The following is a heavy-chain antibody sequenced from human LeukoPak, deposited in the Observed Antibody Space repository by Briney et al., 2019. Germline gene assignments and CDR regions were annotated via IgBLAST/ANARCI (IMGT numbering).Heavy chain of an antibody. CDR3: AKRFASGWEPFDY. J-gene: IGHJ4*02. CDR2: ISGSGGST. V-gene: IGHV3-23*01. CDR1: GFTFSSYA. D-gene: IGHD1-26*01. Sequence: PGGSLRLSCAASGFTFSSYAMSRVRQAPGKGLEWVSAISGSGGSTYYADSVKGRFTISRDNSKNTLYLQMNSLRAEDTAVYYCAKRFASGWEPFDYWGQGTLVTVSS.